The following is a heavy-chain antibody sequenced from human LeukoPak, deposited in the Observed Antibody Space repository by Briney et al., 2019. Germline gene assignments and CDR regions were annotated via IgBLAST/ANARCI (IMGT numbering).Heavy chain of an antibody. CDR3: ARKMYYYDSSGYYYFDY. CDR2: IYPGDSDT. D-gene: IGHD3-22*01. J-gene: IGHJ4*02. Sequence: GESLKISCQASGYIFSNYWIGWVRQMPGKGLEWMAIIYPGDSDTRYSPSFQGQVTISADKSISTAYLQWSSLKASDTAMYYCARKMYYYDSSGYYYFDYWGQGTLVTVSS. V-gene: IGHV5-51*01. CDR1: GYIFSNYW.